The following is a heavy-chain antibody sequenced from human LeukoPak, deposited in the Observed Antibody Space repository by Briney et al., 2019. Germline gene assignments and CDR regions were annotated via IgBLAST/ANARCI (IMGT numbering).Heavy chain of an antibody. CDR3: AKVLYYYDSSGYYYGYFDY. V-gene: IGHV3-23*01. CDR2: ISGSGGST. J-gene: IGHJ4*02. Sequence: GGSLRLSCAASGFTFSSYAISWVRQAPGKGLEWVSAISGSGGSTYYADSVKGRFTISRDNSKNTLYLQMNSLRAEDTAVYYCAKVLYYYDSSGYYYGYFDYWGQGTLVTVSS. CDR1: GFTFSSYA. D-gene: IGHD3-22*01.